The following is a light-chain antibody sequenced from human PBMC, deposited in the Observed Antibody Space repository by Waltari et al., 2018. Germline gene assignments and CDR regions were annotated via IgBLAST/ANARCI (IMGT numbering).Light chain of an antibody. CDR3: MILHNNAVV. Sequence: QAVLTQPASLSASPGASASPTCPLRSATDVGTYKISWYQQRPGSPPQFLVNYKPDSDQRQGSGGRSRFSGSKDTSANAHILLLSGLQSEDEADYYCMILHNNAVVFGGGTKLTVL. CDR1: SATDVGTYK. V-gene: IGLV5-45*01. CDR2: YKPDSDQ. J-gene: IGLJ3*02.